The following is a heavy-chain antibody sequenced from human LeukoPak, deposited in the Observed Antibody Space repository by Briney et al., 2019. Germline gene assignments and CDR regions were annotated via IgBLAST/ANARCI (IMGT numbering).Heavy chain of an antibody. CDR2: INPNSGGT. V-gene: IGHV1-2*02. CDR3: ARADVVVAAMLSGYYYYGMDV. CDR1: GYTFTGYY. Sequence: ASVKVSCKASGYTFTGYYMHWVRQAPGQGLEWMGWINPNSGGTNYAQKFQGRVTMTRDTSISTAYMELSRLRSDDTAAYYCARADVVVAAMLSGYYYYGMDVWGQGTTVTVSS. D-gene: IGHD2-15*01. J-gene: IGHJ6*02.